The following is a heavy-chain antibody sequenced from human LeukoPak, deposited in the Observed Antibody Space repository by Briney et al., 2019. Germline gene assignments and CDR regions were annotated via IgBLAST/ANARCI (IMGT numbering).Heavy chain of an antibody. J-gene: IGHJ4*02. D-gene: IGHD5-18*01. Sequence: GGSLILSCAASGFTFSSYGMHWVRQAPGKGLEWVAVIWYDGSNKYYADSVKGRFTISRDNSKNTLYLQMNSPRAEDTAVYYCARAYKGGYSYGYLGYFDYWGQGTLVTVSS. CDR1: GFTFSSYG. CDR2: IWYDGSNK. V-gene: IGHV3-33*01. CDR3: ARAYKGGYSYGYLGYFDY.